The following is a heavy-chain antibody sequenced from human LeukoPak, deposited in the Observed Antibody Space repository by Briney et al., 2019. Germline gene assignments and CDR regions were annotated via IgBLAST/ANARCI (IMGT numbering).Heavy chain of an antibody. CDR2: ISYDGSNK. CDR3: ARDDGYNLAPFDY. Sequence: GGSLRLSCAASGFTFSSYAMHWVRQAPGKGLEWVAVISYDGSNKYYADSVKGRLTISRDNSKNTLYLQMNSLRAEDTAVYYCARDDGYNLAPFDYWGQGTLVTVSS. J-gene: IGHJ4*02. V-gene: IGHV3-30-3*01. CDR1: GFTFSSYA. D-gene: IGHD1-1*01.